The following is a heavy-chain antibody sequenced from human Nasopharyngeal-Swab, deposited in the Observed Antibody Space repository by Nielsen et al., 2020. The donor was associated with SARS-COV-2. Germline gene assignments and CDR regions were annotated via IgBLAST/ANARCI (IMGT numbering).Heavy chain of an antibody. J-gene: IGHJ5*02. D-gene: IGHD2-8*01. CDR2: IYCSGST. V-gene: IGHV4-59*01. Sequence: WIRQPPGKGLEWIGYIYCSGSTNYNPSLKSRVTISVDTSKNQFSLKLSSVTAADTAVYYCARVVMVYAIYWFDPWGQGTLVTVSS. CDR3: ARVVMVYAIYWFDP.